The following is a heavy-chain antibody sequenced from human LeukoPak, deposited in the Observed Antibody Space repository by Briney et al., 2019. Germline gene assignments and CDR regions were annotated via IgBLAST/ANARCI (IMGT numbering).Heavy chain of an antibody. CDR1: GFTFSSYS. D-gene: IGHD3-22*01. J-gene: IGHJ3*02. V-gene: IGHV3-21*01. CDR2: VSSSSSYI. Sequence: PGGSLRLSCAASGFTFSSYSMTWVRQAPGKGLEWVSSVSSSSSYIYYADSVKGRFTISRDNAKNSLYLQMNSLRAEDTAVYYCARGNVRNPVEFPLWADSSDAFDIWGQGTMVTVSS. CDR3: ARGNVRNPVEFPLWADSSDAFDI.